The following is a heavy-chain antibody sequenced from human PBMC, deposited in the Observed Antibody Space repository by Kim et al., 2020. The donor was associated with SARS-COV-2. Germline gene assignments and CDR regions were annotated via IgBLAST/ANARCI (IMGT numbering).Heavy chain of an antibody. D-gene: IGHD2-2*01. V-gene: IGHV3-23*01. Sequence: GGSLRLSCAASGFTFSSYAMSWVRQAPGKGLEWVSAISGSGGSTYYADSVKGRFTISRDNSKNTLYLQMNSLRAEDTAVYYCAKVGPGYQLLTGGDWFDPWGQGTLVTVSS. J-gene: IGHJ5*02. CDR3: AKVGPGYQLLTGGDWFDP. CDR1: GFTFSSYA. CDR2: ISGSGGST.